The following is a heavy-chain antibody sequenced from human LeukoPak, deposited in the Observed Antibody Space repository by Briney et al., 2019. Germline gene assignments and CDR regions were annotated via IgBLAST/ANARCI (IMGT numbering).Heavy chain of an antibody. J-gene: IGHJ4*02. CDR1: GFTFSSYW. Sequence: GGSLRLSCAASGFTFSSYWMHWVRQAPGKGLVWVSRINSDGSSTSYADSVKGRFTISRDNAKNTLYLQMNSLRAEDTAVYYCAREPGYSYGYLDHWGQGTLVTVSS. CDR2: INSDGSST. V-gene: IGHV3-74*01. D-gene: IGHD5-18*01. CDR3: AREPGYSYGYLDH.